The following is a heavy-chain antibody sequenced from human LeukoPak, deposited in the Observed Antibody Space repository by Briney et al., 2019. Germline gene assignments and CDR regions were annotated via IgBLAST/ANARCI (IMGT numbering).Heavy chain of an antibody. V-gene: IGHV3-48*04. Sequence: SGGSLRLSCAASGFTFSNYHMNWVRQAPGKGLEWVSYISSSSSTIYYADSVKGRFTISRDNAKNSLYLQMNSLRAEDTAVYYCARDYYDTSGYYYGKIWGQGALVTVSS. J-gene: IGHJ4*02. CDR2: ISSSSSTI. CDR1: GFTFSNYH. D-gene: IGHD3-22*01. CDR3: ARDYYDTSGYYYGKI.